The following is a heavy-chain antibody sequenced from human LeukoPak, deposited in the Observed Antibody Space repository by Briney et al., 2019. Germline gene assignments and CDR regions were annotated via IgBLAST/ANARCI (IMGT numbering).Heavy chain of an antibody. D-gene: IGHD5-12*01. CDR3: AIVATIPSN. Sequence: PGRSLRLSCAASGFTFSSYAMHWVRQAPGKGLEWVAVISYDGSNKYYADSVKGRFTISRDNSKNTLYLQMNSLRAEDTAVYYCAIVATIPSNWGQGTLVTVSP. CDR1: GFTFSSYA. V-gene: IGHV3-30*04. CDR2: ISYDGSNK. J-gene: IGHJ4*02.